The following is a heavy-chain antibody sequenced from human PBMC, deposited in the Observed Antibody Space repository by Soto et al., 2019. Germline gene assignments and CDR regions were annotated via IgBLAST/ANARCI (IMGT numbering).Heavy chain of an antibody. V-gene: IGHV1-69*13. CDR1: GGTFSSYA. CDR3: ASGVVVVVAALHAFDI. Sequence: ASVKVSCKASGGTFSSYAISWGRQAAGQGREWMGGIIPIFGTANYAQKFQGRVTITADESTSTAYMELSSLRSEDTAVFYCASGVVVVVAALHAFDIWGQGTMVTVSS. J-gene: IGHJ3*02. D-gene: IGHD2-15*01. CDR2: IIPIFGTA.